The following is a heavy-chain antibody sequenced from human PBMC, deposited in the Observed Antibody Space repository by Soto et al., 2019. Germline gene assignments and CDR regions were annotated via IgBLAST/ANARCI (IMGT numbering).Heavy chain of an antibody. J-gene: IGHJ4*02. Sequence: QVQLVQSGAEVKKPGASVKVSCTASGYTFTSYGISWVRQAPGQGLEWMGWISAYNGNTNYAQKLQGRVTMTTDTSTSTAYMELRSLRSDGTAVYYCSREVCTDGVCYAFDYWGQGTLVTVCS. CDR1: GYTFTSYG. CDR3: SREVCTDGVCYAFDY. V-gene: IGHV1-18*01. D-gene: IGHD2-8*01. CDR2: ISAYNGNT.